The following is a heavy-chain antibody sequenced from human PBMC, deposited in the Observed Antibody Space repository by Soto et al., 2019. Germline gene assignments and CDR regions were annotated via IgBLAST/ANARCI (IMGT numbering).Heavy chain of an antibody. J-gene: IGHJ5*02. D-gene: IGHD3-22*01. CDR2: ISSSSSYI. CDR3: ARAADPYYYDSSDVLFLAWFDP. Sequence: TWWSLRLSCAASGFTFSSYSMNWFRQAPGKGLEWVSSISSSSSYIYYADSVKGRFTISRDNAKNSLYLQMNSLRAEDTAVYYCARAADPYYYDSSDVLFLAWFDPWGQGTLVTVSS. V-gene: IGHV3-21*01. CDR1: GFTFSSYS.